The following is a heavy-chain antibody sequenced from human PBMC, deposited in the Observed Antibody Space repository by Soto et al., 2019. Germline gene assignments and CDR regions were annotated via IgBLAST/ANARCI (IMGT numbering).Heavy chain of an antibody. J-gene: IGHJ6*02. D-gene: IGHD5-18*01. Sequence: QAQLVQSGAEVKKPGASVKVSCKASGYTFYSHSISWVRQAPGQGLEWMGRISADNGNTNYAQKFRGRVTMTTDTSTSTVYMELSNLRSDDTAVYYCARCIQQDYYYGMDVWGQGTTVTVSS. CDR2: ISADNGNT. CDR3: ARCIQQDYYYGMDV. CDR1: GYTFYSHS. V-gene: IGHV1-18*01.